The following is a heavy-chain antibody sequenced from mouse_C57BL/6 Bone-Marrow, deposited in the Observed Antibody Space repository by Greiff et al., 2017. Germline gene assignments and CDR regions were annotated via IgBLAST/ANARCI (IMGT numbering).Heavy chain of an antibody. CDR3: ASYYGSSYPYWYFDV. CDR1: GYSITSGYY. Sequence: EVKLMESGPGLVKPSQSLSLTCSVTGYSITSGYYWNWIRQFPGNKLEWMGYISYDGSNNYNPPLKNRISITRDTSKNQFFLKLNSVTTEDTATYYCASYYGSSYPYWYFDVWGTGTTVTVSS. D-gene: IGHD1-1*01. V-gene: IGHV3-6*01. CDR2: ISYDGSN. J-gene: IGHJ1*03.